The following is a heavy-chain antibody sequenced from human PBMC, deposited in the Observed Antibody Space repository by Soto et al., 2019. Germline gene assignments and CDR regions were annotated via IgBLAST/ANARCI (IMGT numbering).Heavy chain of an antibody. Sequence: QVTVKESGPVLVKPTETLTLTCTVSGFSLSNAGLGVSWIRQPPGKALEWLAHIFSNDEKSYSTSLNRRLTISKDTSKSQVVLTMTNMDPVDTATYYCASTYSTSWYWFDPWGQGTLVTVSS. CDR3: ASTYSTSWYWFDP. CDR2: IFSNDEK. V-gene: IGHV2-26*04. J-gene: IGHJ5*02. CDR1: GFSLSNAGLG. D-gene: IGHD6-13*01.